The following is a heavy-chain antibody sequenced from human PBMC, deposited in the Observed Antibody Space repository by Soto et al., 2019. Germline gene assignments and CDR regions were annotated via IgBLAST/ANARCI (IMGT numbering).Heavy chain of an antibody. CDR1: GGSISSSSYY. D-gene: IGHD1-1*01. Sequence: SETLSLTCTVSGGSISSSSYYWGWIRQPPGKGLEWIGSIYYSGSTYYNPSLKIRVTISVDTSKNQFSLKLSSVTAADTAVYYCARTTLNWYFDLWGRGTLVTVSS. CDR2: IYYSGST. CDR3: ARTTLNWYFDL. V-gene: IGHV4-39*01. J-gene: IGHJ2*01.